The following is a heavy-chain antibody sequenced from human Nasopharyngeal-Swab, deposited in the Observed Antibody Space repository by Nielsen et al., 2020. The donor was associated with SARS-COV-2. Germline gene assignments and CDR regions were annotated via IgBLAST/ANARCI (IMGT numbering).Heavy chain of an antibody. CDR1: GYTFTSYG. D-gene: IGHD3-3*01. CDR2: ISAYNGNT. Sequence: ASVKVSCKASGYTFTSYGISWVRQAPGQGLEWMGWISAYNGNTNYAQKLQGRVTMTTDTSTSTAYMELRSLRSDDTAVYYCARAPDYDFWNGIYYYYYYYMDVWGKGTTVTVSS. J-gene: IGHJ6*03. CDR3: ARAPDYDFWNGIYYYYYYYMDV. V-gene: IGHV1-18*04.